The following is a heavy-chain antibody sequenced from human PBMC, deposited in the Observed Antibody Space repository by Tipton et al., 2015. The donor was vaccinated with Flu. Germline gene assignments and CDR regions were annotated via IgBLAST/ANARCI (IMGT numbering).Heavy chain of an antibody. V-gene: IGHV4-39*01. CDR1: GDSISGSSHY. CDR3: ATPDL. CDR2: FYYSGHT. Sequence: TLSLTCTVSGDSISGSSHYWGWVRQSPEKELEWIGSFYYSGHTYYNPSLKTRVTITADTSKNQFSLQLKSVTAADTAVYYCATPDLWGQGTLVTVSS. J-gene: IGHJ5*02.